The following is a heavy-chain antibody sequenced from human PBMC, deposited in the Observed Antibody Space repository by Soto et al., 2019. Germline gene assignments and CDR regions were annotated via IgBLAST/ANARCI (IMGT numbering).Heavy chain of an antibody. CDR1: GYTFTSYD. Sequence: ASVKVSCKASGYTFTSYDINWVRQATGQGLEWMGWMNPNSGNTGYAQKFQGRVTMTRNTSISTAYMELSSLRSEDTAVYYCARTAAEFSLLYYYYYGMDFWGQGTTVTVSS. CDR2: MNPNSGNT. J-gene: IGHJ6*02. V-gene: IGHV1-8*01. D-gene: IGHD6-25*01. CDR3: ARTAAEFSLLYYYYYGMDF.